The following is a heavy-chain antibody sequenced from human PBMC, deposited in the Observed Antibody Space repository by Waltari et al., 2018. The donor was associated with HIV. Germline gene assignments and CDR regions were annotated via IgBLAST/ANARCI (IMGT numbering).Heavy chain of an antibody. D-gene: IGHD6-13*01. CDR2: ISSSSSTI. CDR1: GFTFSSYR. Sequence: EVQLVESGGGLVQPGGSLRLSCAASGFTFSSYRMNWVRQAPGKGLEWVSYISSSSSTIYYADSVKGRFTISRDNAKNSLYLQMNSLRAEDTAVYYCARMEAAAGKDWGQGTTVTVSS. V-gene: IGHV3-48*01. CDR3: ARMEAAAGKD. J-gene: IGHJ6*02.